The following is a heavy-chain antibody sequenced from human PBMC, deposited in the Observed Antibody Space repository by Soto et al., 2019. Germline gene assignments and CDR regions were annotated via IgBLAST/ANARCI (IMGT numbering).Heavy chain of an antibody. Sequence: SQTLSLPCAISGESVSRNSGAWNWIRQSPSGGLQWLGRTYYRSKWYSEYAPSVKSRITINPDTAKNQFALQLKSVTPDDSGVYYCERPTWHDDGYYYGMDVWGQGMTVTVSS. J-gene: IGHJ6*02. CDR3: ERPTWHDDGYYYGMDV. V-gene: IGHV6-1*01. D-gene: IGHD1-1*01. CDR2: TYYRSKWYS. CDR1: GESVSRNSGA.